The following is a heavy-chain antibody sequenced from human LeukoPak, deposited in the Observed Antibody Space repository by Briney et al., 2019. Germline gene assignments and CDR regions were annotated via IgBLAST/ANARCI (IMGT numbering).Heavy chain of an antibody. CDR2: MNPNSDNT. CDR1: GYTFTSYD. Sequence: ASVKVSCKASGYTFTSYDINWVRQATGQGLEWMGWMNPNSDNTGYAQKFQGRVTMTRNTSISTAYMELSSLRSEDTAVYYCARVPTRYCSSTSCYNSYYYYYGMDVWGQGTTVTVSS. V-gene: IGHV1-8*01. D-gene: IGHD2-2*02. CDR3: ARVPTRYCSSTSCYNSYYYYYGMDV. J-gene: IGHJ6*02.